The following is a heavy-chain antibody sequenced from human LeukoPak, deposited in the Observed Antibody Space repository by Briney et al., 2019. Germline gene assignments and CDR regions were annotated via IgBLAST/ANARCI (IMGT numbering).Heavy chain of an antibody. Sequence: QPGGSLRLSCAASGFTFSSYGMHWVRQAPGKGLEWVAVIFYDGSNEYYADSVKGRFTISRDNSKNSLYLLMSSLRAEDTAVYYCARDGHVGSGTYYPDFDYWGQGTLVTVSS. CDR2: IFYDGSNE. CDR3: ARDGHVGSGTYYPDFDY. CDR1: GFTFSSYG. J-gene: IGHJ4*02. V-gene: IGHV3-33*08. D-gene: IGHD3-10*01.